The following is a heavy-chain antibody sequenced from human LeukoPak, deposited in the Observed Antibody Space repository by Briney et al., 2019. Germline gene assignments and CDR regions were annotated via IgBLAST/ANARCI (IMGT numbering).Heavy chain of an antibody. CDR1: GGSISGSPYY. Sequence: SETLSLTCTVSGGSISGSPYYWGWIRQPPGKGLEWIGNIYYSGSTYYNPSLKTRVTISVDTSKNQFSLKLTSVTAADTAVYYCARHASVDGNWPRPLDYWGQGSLVTVSS. CDR2: IYYSGST. CDR3: ARHASVDGNWPRPLDY. V-gene: IGHV4-39*01. J-gene: IGHJ4*02. D-gene: IGHD6-19*01.